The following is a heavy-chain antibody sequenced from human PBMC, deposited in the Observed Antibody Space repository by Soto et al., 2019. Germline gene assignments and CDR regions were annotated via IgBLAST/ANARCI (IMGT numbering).Heavy chain of an antibody. J-gene: IGHJ6*02. D-gene: IGHD3-22*01. CDR1: GGSISSGGYS. Sequence: SETLSLTCAVSGGSISSGGYSWSWIRQPPGKGLEWIGYIYHSGSTYYNPSLKSRVTISVDRSKNQFSLKLSSVTAADTAVYYCARGGAYYYDSSGYYPAPSYYYGMDVWGQGTTVTVS. CDR3: ARGGAYYYDSSGYYPAPSYYYGMDV. V-gene: IGHV4-30-2*01. CDR2: IYHSGST.